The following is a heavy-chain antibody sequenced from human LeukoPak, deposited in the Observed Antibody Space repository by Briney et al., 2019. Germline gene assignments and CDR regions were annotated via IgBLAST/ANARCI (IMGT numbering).Heavy chain of an antibody. V-gene: IGHV4-38-2*01. CDR1: GYSISSGYY. CDR3: ARHSRVSYYFDY. CDR2: IYHSGST. J-gene: IGHJ4*02. Sequence: SETLSLTCAVSGYSISSGYYWGWIRQPPGKGLEWIGSIYHSGSTYYNPSLKSRVTISVDTSKNQCSLKLSSVTAADTAVYYCARHSRVSYYFDYWGQGTLVTVSS.